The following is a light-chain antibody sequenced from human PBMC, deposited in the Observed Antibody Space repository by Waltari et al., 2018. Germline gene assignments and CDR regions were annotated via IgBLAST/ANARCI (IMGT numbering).Light chain of an antibody. CDR3: QQSSSTPPFT. V-gene: IGKV1-39*01. J-gene: IGKJ3*01. CDR1: QSISSY. Sequence: DIQMTQSPSSLSASVGDRVTITCRASQSISSYLNWYQQKPGKAPKFLIYAASSLQSGVPSRFSGSGSGTDFTLTINSLQPEDFATYYCQQSSSTPPFTFGPGTKVEVK. CDR2: AAS.